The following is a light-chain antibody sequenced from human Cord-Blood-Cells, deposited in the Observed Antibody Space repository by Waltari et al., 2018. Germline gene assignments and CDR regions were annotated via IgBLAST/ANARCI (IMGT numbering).Light chain of an antibody. Sequence: DIQLTQSPSSLSASVGDRVTITCRASQSISSYLNWYQQKPWKAPKVLIYAASSLQSGVPSRFSGSGSVTEFTLTISSLQPEDVATYYCQQSYSTPPVTFGQGTRLEIK. CDR1: QSISSY. J-gene: IGKJ5*01. CDR3: QQSYSTPPVT. V-gene: IGKV1-39*01. CDR2: AAS.